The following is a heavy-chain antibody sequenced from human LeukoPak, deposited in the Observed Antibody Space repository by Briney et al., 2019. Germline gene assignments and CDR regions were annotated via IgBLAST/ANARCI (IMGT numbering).Heavy chain of an antibody. CDR1: GDSVSSKGAA. CDR2: TYYRSKWHY. CDR3: ANIAVTGYDAFDI. Sequence: SQTLSLTCAISGDSVSSKGAAWNWFRQSPSRGLEWLGRTYYRSKWHYDYAVSVRSRITINPDTSKNQFSLQLNSVTPEDTAVYYCANIAVTGYDAFDIWGQGTMVTVSS. V-gene: IGHV6-1*01. J-gene: IGHJ3*02. D-gene: IGHD6-19*01.